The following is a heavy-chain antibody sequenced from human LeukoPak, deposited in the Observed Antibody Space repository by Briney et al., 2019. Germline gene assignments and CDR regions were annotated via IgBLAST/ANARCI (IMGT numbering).Heavy chain of an antibody. CDR1: GFTFSSYA. D-gene: IGHD4-17*01. J-gene: IGHJ4*02. CDR3: ARDRRHGATPYGDYQGAFDY. CDR2: ISYDGSNK. Sequence: QPGGSLRLSCAASGFTFSSYAMHWVRQAPGKGLEWVAVISYDGSNKYYADSVKGRFTISRDNSKNTLYLQMNSLRAEDTAVYYCARDRRHGATPYGDYQGAFDYWGQGTLVTVSS. V-gene: IGHV3-30-3*01.